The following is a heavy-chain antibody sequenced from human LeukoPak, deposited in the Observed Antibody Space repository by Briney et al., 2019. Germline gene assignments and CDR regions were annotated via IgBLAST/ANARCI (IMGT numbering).Heavy chain of an antibody. Sequence: GGSLRLSCAPSGFSFRSYAMSWVRQAPGRGLEWVAGISDSGRDTRYADSVRGRFTISRDNSRDTLYLQVNNLRDDDSAICYCATKYSGLSPFHYWGQGTLVTVSS. D-gene: IGHD2-21*01. CDR2: ISDSGRDT. CDR1: GFSFRSYA. CDR3: ATKYSGLSPFHY. J-gene: IGHJ4*02. V-gene: IGHV3-23*01.